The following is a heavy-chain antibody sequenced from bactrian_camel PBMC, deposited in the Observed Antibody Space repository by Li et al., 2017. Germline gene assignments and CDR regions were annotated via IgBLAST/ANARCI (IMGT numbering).Heavy chain of an antibody. Sequence: QLVESGGDLVQPGGSLRLSCAASGFSFSSYYMSWVRQAPGKGLEWVSGINSGGGGSTYYADSVKGRFTISRDYAKNTLYLQMNNLKSDDTALYYCARRGDLAFGYWGQGTQVTVS. CDR1: GFSFSSYY. CDR2: INSGGGGST. V-gene: IGHV3S28*01. D-gene: IGHD1*01. CDR3: ARRGDLAFGY. J-gene: IGHJ6*01.